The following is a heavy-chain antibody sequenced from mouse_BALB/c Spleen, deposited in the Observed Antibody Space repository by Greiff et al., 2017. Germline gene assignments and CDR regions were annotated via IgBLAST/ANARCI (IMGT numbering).Heavy chain of an antibody. Sequence: QVQLQQSAAELARPGASVKMSCKASGYTFTSYTMHWVKQRPGQGLEWIGYINPSSGYTEYNQKFKDKTTLTADKSSSTAYMQLSSLTSEDSAVYYCARGINGNYAMDYWGQGTSVTVSS. V-gene: IGHV1-4*02. J-gene: IGHJ4*01. CDR3: ARGINGNYAMDY. CDR1: GYTFTSYT. D-gene: IGHD2-1*01. CDR2: INPSSGYT.